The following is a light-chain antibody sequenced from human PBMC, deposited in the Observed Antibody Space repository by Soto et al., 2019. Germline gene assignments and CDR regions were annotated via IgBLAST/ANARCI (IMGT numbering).Light chain of an antibody. Sequence: SYELTQPPSVSVAPGQTARITCGGNNIGIKSVHWYQQKPGQAPVLVVYDDSDRPSGIPERFSGSNSGNTATLTISRVEGGDEADYYCHVWDSGTDQGVFGGGTKHTVL. CDR2: DDS. V-gene: IGLV3-21*02. CDR3: HVWDSGTDQGV. CDR1: NIGIKS. J-gene: IGLJ2*01.